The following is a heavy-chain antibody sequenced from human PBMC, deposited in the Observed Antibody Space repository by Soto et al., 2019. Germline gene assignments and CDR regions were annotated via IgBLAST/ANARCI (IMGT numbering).Heavy chain of an antibody. Sequence: SETLSLTCTVSGGSISSYYWSWIRQPPGKGLEWIGYIYYSGSTNYNPSLKSRVTISVDTSKNQFSLKLSSVTAADTAVYYCARVSADYGDFPYYYYGMDVWGQGTTVT. CDR3: ARVSADYGDFPYYYYGMDV. V-gene: IGHV4-59*01. CDR1: GGSISSYY. CDR2: IYYSGST. J-gene: IGHJ6*02. D-gene: IGHD4-17*01.